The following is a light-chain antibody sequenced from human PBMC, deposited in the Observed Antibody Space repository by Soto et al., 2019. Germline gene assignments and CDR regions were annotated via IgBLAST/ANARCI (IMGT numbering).Light chain of an antibody. CDR2: GAS. CDR3: QQYGSSPLT. V-gene: IGKV3-15*01. CDR1: QSVSSN. Sequence: EIVMTQSPATLSVSPGERATLSCRASQSVSSNLAWYQQKPGQAPRLLIYGASTRATGIPARFSGSGSGTEFTLTISSLRSEDFAVYYCQQYGSSPLTFGQGTKVEI. J-gene: IGKJ1*01.